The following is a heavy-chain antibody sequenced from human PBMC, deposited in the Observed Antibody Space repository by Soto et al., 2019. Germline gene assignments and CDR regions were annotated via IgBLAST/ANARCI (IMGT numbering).Heavy chain of an antibody. CDR1: GGYVISTSHD. D-gene: IGHD3-10*01. Sequence: QLQLQESGPGLLRPSETLSLTCSVSGGYVISTSHDWGWIRQPTGKGLEWIGSDSYSGRPSHCPSLGRRVSISVDTSNNHFSLPLTSVTAADTAVYYCGCLLQTGDCGRGYLGSCGQGALVIVSS. CDR3: GCLLQTGDCGRGYLGS. V-gene: IGHV4-39*02. CDR2: DSYSGRP. J-gene: IGHJ4*02.